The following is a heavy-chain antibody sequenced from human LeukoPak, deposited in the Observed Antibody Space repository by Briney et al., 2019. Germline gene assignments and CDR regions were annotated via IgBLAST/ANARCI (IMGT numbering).Heavy chain of an antibody. CDR1: GYSISSGYY. CDR3: AKSNGYGLVDI. V-gene: IGHV4-38-2*02. J-gene: IGHJ3*02. CDR2: IYHSGTT. D-gene: IGHD3-10*01. Sequence: SETLSLTCTVSGYSISSGYYWGWIRQPPGKGLEWIGTIYHSGTTYYKSSLKSRVTISVDTSKNQFSLKLNSVTAADTAVYYCAKSNGYGLVDIWGQGTMVTVSS.